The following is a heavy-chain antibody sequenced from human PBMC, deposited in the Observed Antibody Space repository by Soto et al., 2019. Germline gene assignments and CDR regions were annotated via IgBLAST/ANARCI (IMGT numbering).Heavy chain of an antibody. J-gene: IGHJ6*02. CDR3: ARNTSPRRLDV. D-gene: IGHD2-2*01. V-gene: IGHV4-4*02. CDR2: VQHSGGA. CDR1: GGSITSTNW. Sequence: QVQLQESGPGLVKPSGTLSLTCAVSGGSITSTNWWTWVHQPPGKGLEWIGEVQHSGGANYNPSLRSRVTISVDKSKNQFSLNLNSVTAADTAVYYCARNTSPRRLDVWGQGTTVTVSS.